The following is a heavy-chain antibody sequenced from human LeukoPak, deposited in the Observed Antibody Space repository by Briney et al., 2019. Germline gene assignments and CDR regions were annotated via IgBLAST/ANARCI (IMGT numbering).Heavy chain of an antibody. CDR2: IYYSGST. Sequence: SETLSLTCTVSGGSISSGGYYWSWIRQPPGKGLEWIGYIYYSGSTYYNPSLKSRVTISVDTSKNQFSLKLSSVTAADTAVYYCAREDWGLALDYWGQGTLVTVSS. V-gene: IGHV4-31*03. J-gene: IGHJ4*02. CDR3: AREDWGLALDY. CDR1: GGSISSGGYY. D-gene: IGHD7-27*01.